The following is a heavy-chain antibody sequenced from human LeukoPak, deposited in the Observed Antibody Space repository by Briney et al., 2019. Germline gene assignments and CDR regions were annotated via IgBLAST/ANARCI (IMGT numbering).Heavy chain of an antibody. Sequence: GGSLRLSCAASGFTFSSYAMSWVRQAPGKGLEWVAVISYDGSNKYYADSVKGRFTISRDNSKNTLYLQMNSLRAEDTAVYYCARESYCSSTSCPFDYWGQGTLVTVSS. CDR3: ARESYCSSTSCPFDY. J-gene: IGHJ4*02. CDR1: GFTFSSYA. CDR2: ISYDGSNK. V-gene: IGHV3-30-3*01. D-gene: IGHD2-2*01.